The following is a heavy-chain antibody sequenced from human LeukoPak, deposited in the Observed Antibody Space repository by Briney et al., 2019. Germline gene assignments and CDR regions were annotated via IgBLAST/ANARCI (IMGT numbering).Heavy chain of an antibody. CDR1: GGSISSYY. Sequence: ETLSLTCTVSGGSISSYYWSWIRQPPGKGLEWIGYIYYSGSTNYNPSLKSRVTISVDTSKNQFSLKLSSVTAADTAVYYCARQIAVAGIYYFDYWGQGTLVTVSS. CDR3: ARQIAVAGIYYFDY. CDR2: IYYSGST. D-gene: IGHD6-19*01. J-gene: IGHJ4*02. V-gene: IGHV4-59*08.